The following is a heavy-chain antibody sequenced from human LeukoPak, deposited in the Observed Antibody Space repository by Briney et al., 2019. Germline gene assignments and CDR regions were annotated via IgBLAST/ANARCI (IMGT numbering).Heavy chain of an antibody. D-gene: IGHD6-13*01. CDR2: IKQDGSEK. V-gene: IGHV3-7*01. CDR3: ARAEDSSSWYSYRSFDY. Sequence: GGSLRLSCAASGFTFSSYWMSWVRQAPGKGLEWVANIKQDGSEKNYVDSVKGRFTISRDNAKNSLYLQMNSLRAEDTAVYYCARAEDSSSWYSYRSFDYWGQGTLVTVSS. CDR1: GFTFSSYW. J-gene: IGHJ4*02.